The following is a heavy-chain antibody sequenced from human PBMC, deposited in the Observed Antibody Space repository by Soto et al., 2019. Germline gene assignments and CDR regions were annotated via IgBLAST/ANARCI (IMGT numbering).Heavy chain of an antibody. J-gene: IGHJ4*02. D-gene: IGHD6-19*01. Sequence: QVQLQESGPGLVKPSETLSLTCTVSGGSISSYYWCWIRQPPGKGLEWIGYIYYSGSTHYTPSLKSRVTISVDTSKNQVSLKLSSVTAADTAVYYCARYGGWQVHDYWGQGTLVTVSS. V-gene: IGHV4-59*01. CDR2: IYYSGST. CDR1: GGSISSYY. CDR3: ARYGGWQVHDY.